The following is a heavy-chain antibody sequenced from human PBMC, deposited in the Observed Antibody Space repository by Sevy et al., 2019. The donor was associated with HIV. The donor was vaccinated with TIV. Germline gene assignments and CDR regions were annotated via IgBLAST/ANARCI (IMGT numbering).Heavy chain of an antibody. J-gene: IGHJ5*02. CDR1: GYALTELS. Sequence: ASVKVSCKVSGYALTELSMHWVRQAPGKGLEWMGGFDPEDGETIYAQKFQGRVTMTEDTSTDTAYMELSSLRSEDTAVYYCATATPYCTNGVCYTPVRVFDPWGQGTLVTVSS. CDR3: ATATPYCTNGVCYTPVRVFDP. CDR2: FDPEDGET. D-gene: IGHD2-8*01. V-gene: IGHV1-24*01.